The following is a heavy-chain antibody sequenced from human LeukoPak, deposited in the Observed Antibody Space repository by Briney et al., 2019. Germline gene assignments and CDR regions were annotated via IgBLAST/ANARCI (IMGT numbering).Heavy chain of an antibody. D-gene: IGHD4/OR15-4a*01. CDR1: GFSFSEYW. J-gene: IGHJ4*02. CDR3: ARHPLIMAGDDDFDY. V-gene: IGHV3-7*01. CDR2: IKPDGSET. Sequence: GGSLRLSCAASGFSFSEYWMSWVRQAPGKGLEWVANIKPDGSETYYLASVRGRFSISRDNAKNSLYLEMNSLRAEDTAMYYCARHPLIMAGDDDFDYWGQGTLVTVSS.